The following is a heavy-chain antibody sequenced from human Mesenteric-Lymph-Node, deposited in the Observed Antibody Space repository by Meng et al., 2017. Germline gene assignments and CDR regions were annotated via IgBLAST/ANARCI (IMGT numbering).Heavy chain of an antibody. J-gene: IGHJ5*02. CDR1: GDSITSGDYS. V-gene: IGHV4-30-2*01. CDR2: IYHGVNI. CDR3: VRDTRRGGGWFDP. Sequence: QVHVQESGSGLGRPSQTLSLTCGVSGDSITSGDYSWTWIRQPPGKGLEWIGYIYHGVNIYYTPSLRSRVTISVDKSRNQFSLKLTSVSAADTAVYYCVRDTRRGGGWFDPWGQGTLVTVSS. D-gene: IGHD3-10*01.